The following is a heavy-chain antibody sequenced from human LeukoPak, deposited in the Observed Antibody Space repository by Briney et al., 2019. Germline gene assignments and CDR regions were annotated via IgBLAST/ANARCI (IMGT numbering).Heavy chain of an antibody. CDR3: ARDYQLYDSSGYDY. CDR1: GYSFTGYY. CDR2: ISAYNGNT. V-gene: IGHV1-18*04. D-gene: IGHD3-22*01. Sequence: GASVKVSCKASGYSFTGYYMHWVRQAPGQGLEWMGWISAYNGNTNYAQKLQGRVTMTTDTSTSTAYMELRSLRSDDTAVYYCARDYQLYDSSGYDYWGQGTLVTVSS. J-gene: IGHJ4*02.